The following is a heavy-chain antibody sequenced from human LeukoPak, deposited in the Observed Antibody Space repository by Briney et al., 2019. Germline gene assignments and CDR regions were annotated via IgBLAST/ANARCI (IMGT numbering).Heavy chain of an antibody. CDR3: AKGSYYDSSGSFYFDY. CDR1: GFTFSSYA. D-gene: IGHD3-22*01. CDR2: ISGSGHNT. V-gene: IGHV3-23*01. J-gene: IGHJ4*02. Sequence: PGGSLRLSCAASGFTFSSYAMSWVRQAPGKGLEWVSGISGSGHNTYYADSVKGRFTISRDNSKNTLYVQVNSLGTEDTAAYYCAKGSYYDSSGSFYFDYWGQGTLVTVSS.